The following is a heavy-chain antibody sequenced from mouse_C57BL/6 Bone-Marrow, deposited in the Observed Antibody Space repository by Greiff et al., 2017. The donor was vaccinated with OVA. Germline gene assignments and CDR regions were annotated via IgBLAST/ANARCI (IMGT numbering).Heavy chain of an antibody. CDR1: GFTFSDYG. V-gene: IGHV5-17*01. J-gene: IGHJ1*03. Sequence: DVKLVESGGGLVKPGGSLKLSCAASGFTFSDYGMHWVRQAPEKGLEWVAYISSGSSTIYYADTVKGRFTISRDNAKNTLFLQMTSLRSEDTAMYYCARINYWYFDDWGTGTTVTVSA. CDR3: ARINYWYFDD. CDR2: ISSGSSTI.